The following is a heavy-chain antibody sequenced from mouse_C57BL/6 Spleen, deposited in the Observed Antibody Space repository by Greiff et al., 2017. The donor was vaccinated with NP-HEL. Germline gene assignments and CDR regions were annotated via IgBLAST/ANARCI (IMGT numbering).Heavy chain of an antibody. CDR2: ISSGGDYI. CDR1: GFTFSSYA. J-gene: IGHJ2*01. D-gene: IGHD2-3*01. V-gene: IGHV5-9-1*02. Sequence: DVMLVESGEGLVKPGGSLKLSCAASGFTFSSYAMSWVRQTPEKRLEWVAYISSGGDYIYYADTVKGRFTISRDNARNTLYLQMSSLKSEDTAMYYCTRADGYYDYWGQGTTLTVSS. CDR3: TRADGYYDY.